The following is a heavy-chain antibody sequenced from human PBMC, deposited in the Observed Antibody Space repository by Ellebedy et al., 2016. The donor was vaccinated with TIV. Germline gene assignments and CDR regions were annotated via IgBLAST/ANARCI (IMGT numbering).Heavy chain of an antibody. CDR1: GDSVSSKSAA. Sequence: MPSETLSLTCAISGDSVSSKSAAWTWLRQSPWRGLECLGRTYYRSKWYNEYAVSVESRITINSDTSKNQFSLQLSSVTPEDTAIYYCAREIRAYDSWGQGTLATVSS. V-gene: IGHV6-1*01. CDR3: AREIRAYDS. J-gene: IGHJ4*02. CDR2: TYYRSKWYN.